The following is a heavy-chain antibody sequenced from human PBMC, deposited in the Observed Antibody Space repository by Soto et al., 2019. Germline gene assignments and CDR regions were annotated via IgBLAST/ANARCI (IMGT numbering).Heavy chain of an antibody. Sequence: GGSLRLSCAASGFTFRNYGMNWVRQAPGKGLEWVSYIGLGSSTKYYADSVEGRFTISRDNAKNSLYLQMNSLRAEDTAVYYCARDRPRRTSGYFFDYWGQGTPVTVSS. V-gene: IGHV3-48*01. CDR3: ARDRPRRTSGYFFDY. J-gene: IGHJ4*02. D-gene: IGHD1-1*01. CDR2: IGLGSSTK. CDR1: GFTFRNYG.